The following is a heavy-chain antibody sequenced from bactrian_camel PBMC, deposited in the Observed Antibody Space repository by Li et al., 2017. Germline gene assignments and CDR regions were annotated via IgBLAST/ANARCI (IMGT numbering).Heavy chain of an antibody. D-gene: IGHD6*01. Sequence: QLVESGGGSVQAGGSLTLSCLAYGYTYNTYCGGWFRQAGGKEREGVAMIYMIGGSTYYVDSVKGRFTISRDNAQNTLYLQLNSLKTEDTAMYYCTKSANGRRWFDFYYWGQGTQVTVS. CDR3: TKSANGRRWFDFYY. J-gene: IGHJ6*01. CDR1: GYTYNTYC. V-gene: IGHV3S1*01. CDR2: IYMIGGST.